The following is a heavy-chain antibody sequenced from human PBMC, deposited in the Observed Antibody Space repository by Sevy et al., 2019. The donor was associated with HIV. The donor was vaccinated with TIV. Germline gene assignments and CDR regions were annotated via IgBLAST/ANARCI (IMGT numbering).Heavy chain of an antibody. Sequence: GGSLRLSCAASGFAFYDYSMSWIRQAPGKGLEWVATLSFGCGKINYADSVKGRFTISRDNSKNSFYLQMDNLRVEDTAPYYCAGGGCTRPHDYWGQGTRVTVSS. J-gene: IGHJ4*02. D-gene: IGHD2-8*01. CDR1: GFAFYDYS. CDR2: LSFGCGKI. CDR3: AGGGCTRPHDY. V-gene: IGHV3-23*01.